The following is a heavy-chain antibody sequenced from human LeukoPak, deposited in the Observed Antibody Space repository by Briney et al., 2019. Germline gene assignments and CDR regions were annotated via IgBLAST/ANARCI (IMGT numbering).Heavy chain of an antibody. Sequence: GGSLRLSCAASGFTFSSYGMHWGRQAPGKGLEWVASIRYDGSKKYYANSMTGRLTISRDNSKNTLHLEINTLRAEDTAVYYCAREAWDLTGRAPVIWGQGTLVTVSS. CDR2: IRYDGSKK. V-gene: IGHV3-30*02. D-gene: IGHD1-14*01. CDR1: GFTFSSYG. CDR3: AREAWDLTGRAPVI. J-gene: IGHJ4*02.